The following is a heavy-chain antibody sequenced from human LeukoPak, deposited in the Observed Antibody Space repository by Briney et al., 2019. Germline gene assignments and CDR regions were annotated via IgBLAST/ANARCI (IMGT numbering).Heavy chain of an antibody. Sequence: ASVKVSCKASGGTFSSYAISWVRQAPGQGLEWMGGIIPIFGTANYAQKFQGRVTITADESTSTAYMELSSLRSEDTAVYYCARGGEIGYCSSTSCSWFDPWGQGTLVTVSS. D-gene: IGHD2-2*01. CDR1: GGTFSSYA. CDR2: IIPIFGTA. J-gene: IGHJ5*02. CDR3: ARGGEIGYCSSTSCSWFDP. V-gene: IGHV1-69*13.